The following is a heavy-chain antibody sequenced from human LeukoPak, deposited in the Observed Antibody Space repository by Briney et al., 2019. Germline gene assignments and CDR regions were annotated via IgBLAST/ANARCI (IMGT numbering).Heavy chain of an antibody. V-gene: IGHV4-34*01. CDR1: GGSFSGYY. Sequence: SETLSLTCAVYGGSFSGYYWSWIRQPPGKGLEWIGEINHSGSTNYNPSLKSRVTISVDTSKNQFSLKLSSVTAADTAVYYCARGGVDSQVRDDYWGQGTLVTVSS. CDR2: INHSGST. D-gene: IGHD2-15*01. CDR3: ARGGVDSQVRDDY. J-gene: IGHJ4*02.